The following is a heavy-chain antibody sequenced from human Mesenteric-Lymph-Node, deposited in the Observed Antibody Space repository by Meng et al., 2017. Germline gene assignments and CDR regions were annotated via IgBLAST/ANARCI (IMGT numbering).Heavy chain of an antibody. J-gene: IGHJ4*02. V-gene: IGHV4-4*02. CDR1: GGSLSSRNW. CDR2: IYHSGST. Sequence: QVPVQSRGQGPGKRAGPLSLPCDVAGGSLSSRNWWSWVRQPPGKGLEWIGEIYHSGSTNYNPSLKSRVTISVDESKNQFSLRLSSVTAADTAVYYCARVGAYCGGDCYHPRWGQGTLVTVSS. D-gene: IGHD2-21*02. CDR3: ARVGAYCGGDCYHPR.